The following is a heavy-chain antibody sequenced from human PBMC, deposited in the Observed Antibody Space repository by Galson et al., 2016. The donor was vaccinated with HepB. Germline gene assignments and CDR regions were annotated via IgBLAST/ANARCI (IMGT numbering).Heavy chain of an antibody. CDR3: ARVVWDGDFGEYFQL. Sequence: RISCKGFEHSFTTYWIAWVRQRPGKGLEWMGIIHGGDSDTRYSPSFQGQVTISVDRSIRTAYLQWSSLTAADTAMYYCARVVWDGDFGEYFQLWGRGTLVTVSS. D-gene: IGHD4-17*01. V-gene: IGHV5-51*01. CDR2: IHGGDSDT. J-gene: IGHJ1*01. CDR1: EHSFTTYW.